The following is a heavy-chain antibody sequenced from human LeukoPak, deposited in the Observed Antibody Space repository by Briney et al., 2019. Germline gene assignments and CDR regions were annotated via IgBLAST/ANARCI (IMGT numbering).Heavy chain of an antibody. CDR1: GGSFSGYY. D-gene: IGHD3-3*01. V-gene: IGHV4-34*01. J-gene: IGHJ4*02. CDR2: INHSGST. Sequence: KPSETLSLTCAVYGGSFSGYYWSWIRQPPGKGLEWIGEINHSGSTNYNPSLKSRVTISVDTSKNQFSLKLSSVTAADTAVYYCARVLRFLEWSDPRFDYWGQGTLVTVSS. CDR3: ARVLRFLEWSDPRFDY.